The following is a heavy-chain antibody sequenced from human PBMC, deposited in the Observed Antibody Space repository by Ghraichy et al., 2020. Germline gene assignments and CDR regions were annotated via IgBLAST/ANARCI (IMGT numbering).Heavy chain of an antibody. CDR2: ISYDGSNK. CDR1: GFTFSSYG. J-gene: IGHJ6*02. V-gene: IGHV3-30*18. D-gene: IGHD2-2*01. CDR3: AKDGPKVVPAAMSRYYYGMDV. Sequence: GGSLRLSCAASGFTFSSYGMHWVRQAPGKGLEWVAVISYDGSNKYYADSVKGRFTISRDNSKNTLYLQMNSLRAEDTAVYYCAKDGPKVVPAAMSRYYYGMDVWGQGTTVTVSS.